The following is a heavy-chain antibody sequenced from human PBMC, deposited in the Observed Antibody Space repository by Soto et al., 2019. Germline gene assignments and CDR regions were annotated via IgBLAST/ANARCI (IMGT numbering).Heavy chain of an antibody. CDR2: INPKFGDT. V-gene: IGHV1-2*02. CDR3: ARNMDYYYGPGSGNGHGF. CDR1: GYTFTSYY. Sequence: QVQLVQSGAEMKEPGDSVRVSCEASGYTFTSYYIHWVRQAPGQGLEWMGWINPKFGDTTYAQDLQGRVSMTRDMAIRTVYMELSRLTSDDTAIYYCARNMDYYYGPGSGNGHGFWGQGTTVTVFS. J-gene: IGHJ6*02. D-gene: IGHD3-10*01.